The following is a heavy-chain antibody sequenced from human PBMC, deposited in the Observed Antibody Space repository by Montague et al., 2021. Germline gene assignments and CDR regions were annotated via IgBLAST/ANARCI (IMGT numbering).Heavy chain of an antibody. J-gene: IGHJ4*02. CDR3: ARGLFGTVNGQYSGGWYYFDK. D-gene: IGHD6-19*01. CDR2: INHGGSA. Sequence: SETRSLTCGLSGGSLSGYYWAWIRQTPGKGLEWIGNINHGGSAKYNPSLKNRVSITVGTSNNQFFLDLTSVTAADTAMYFCARGLFGTVNGQYSGGWYYFDKWGQGTMVTVSS. V-gene: IGHV4-34*01. CDR1: GGSLSGYY.